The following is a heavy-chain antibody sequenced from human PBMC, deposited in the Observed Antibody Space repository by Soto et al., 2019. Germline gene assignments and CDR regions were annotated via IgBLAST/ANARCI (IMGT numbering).Heavy chain of an antibody. D-gene: IGHD1-26*01. Sequence: QVQLVESGGGVVQPGRSLRLSCAASGFTFSSYGMHWVRQAPGKGLEWVAVISYDGSNKYYADSVKGRFTISRDNSKNTLYLQMKSLRAEVTAVYYCAKGPLPRQWELQGVIRSYYFDYWGQGTLVTFSS. J-gene: IGHJ4*02. CDR1: GFTFSSYG. CDR3: AKGPLPRQWELQGVIRSYYFDY. V-gene: IGHV3-30*18. CDR2: ISYDGSNK.